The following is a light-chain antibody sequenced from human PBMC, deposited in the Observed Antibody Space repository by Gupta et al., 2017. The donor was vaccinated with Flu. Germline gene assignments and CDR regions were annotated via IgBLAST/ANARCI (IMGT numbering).Light chain of an antibody. CDR1: SSDVGGYNY. CDR3: SSYADSNNSPDV. J-gene: IGLJ1*01. CDR2: EVI. V-gene: IGLV2-8*01. Sequence: QSALTQPPSASGSPGQSVTISCTGTSSDVGGYNYVSWYQQHPGKAPKLMIYEVIKRPSGVPDRFSGSTSGNTASLTVSGLQAEDEADYYCSSYADSNNSPDVFGTGTKVTVL.